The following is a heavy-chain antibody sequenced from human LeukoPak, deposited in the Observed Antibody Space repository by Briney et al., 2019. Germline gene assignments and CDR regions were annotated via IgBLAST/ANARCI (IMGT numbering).Heavy chain of an antibody. CDR3: ARRGPNWGPIDY. Sequence: GGSLRLSCAASGFTFSTCPMTWVRQASGKGLEWISAISGSGDATYYADSVKGRFTISRDNSKNTLYLQMNSLRAEDTAVYYCARRGPNWGPIDYWGQGTLVTVSS. CDR1: GFTFSTCP. D-gene: IGHD7-27*01. V-gene: IGHV3-23*01. J-gene: IGHJ4*02. CDR2: ISGSGDAT.